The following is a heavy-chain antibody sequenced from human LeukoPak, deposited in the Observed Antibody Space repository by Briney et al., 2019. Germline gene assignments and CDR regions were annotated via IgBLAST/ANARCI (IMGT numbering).Heavy chain of an antibody. D-gene: IGHD5-24*01. Sequence: PGGSLRLSCAASGFTFSSYAMSWVRQAPGKGLEWVSAISGSGGSTYYADSVKGRFTISRDNSKNTLYLQMNSLRAEDTAVYYCPKAPPTGIRTINYPFDYWAREPWSPSPQ. CDR1: GFTFSSYA. J-gene: IGHJ4*02. CDR2: ISGSGGST. CDR3: PKAPPTGIRTINYPFDY. V-gene: IGHV3-23*01.